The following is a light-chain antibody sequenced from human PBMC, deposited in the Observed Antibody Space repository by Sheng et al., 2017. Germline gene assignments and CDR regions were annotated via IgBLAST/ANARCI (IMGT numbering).Light chain of an antibody. Sequence: LTQPPSVSVSPGQTASITCSGDKLGDKYASWYQQKSGQSPVLVIFQDNKRPSGIPERFSGSISGNTATLTISGTQAMDEADYYCQAWDSTTSYVFGPGTKVTV. CDR2: QDN. J-gene: IGLJ1*01. CDR1: KLGDKY. CDR3: QAWDSTTSYV. V-gene: IGLV3-1*01.